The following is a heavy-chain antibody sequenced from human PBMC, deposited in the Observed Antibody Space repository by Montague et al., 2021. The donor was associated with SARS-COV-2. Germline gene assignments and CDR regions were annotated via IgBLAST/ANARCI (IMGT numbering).Heavy chain of an antibody. Sequence: SEILSLTCTVSGGSISSYYWSWIRQPPGKGLEWIGYILYSGNTNXNPSLKSRVTISIDTSKNQLSLKLRSVTAADTAVYYCARHPSYSSGWYDWFDPWGQGTLVTVSS. J-gene: IGHJ5*02. V-gene: IGHV4-59*08. CDR1: GGSISSYY. CDR2: ILYSGNT. CDR3: ARHPSYSSGWYDWFDP. D-gene: IGHD6-19*01.